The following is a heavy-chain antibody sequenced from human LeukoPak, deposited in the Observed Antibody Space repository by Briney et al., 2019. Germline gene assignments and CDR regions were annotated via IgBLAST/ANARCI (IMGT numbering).Heavy chain of an antibody. CDR2: INPNSGGT. V-gene: IGHV1-2*02. CDR1: GYTFTGYY. J-gene: IGHJ4*02. CDR3: ARLTSSGWSNYFDY. Sequence: ASVNVSCKASGYTFTGYYMHWVRQAPGQGLEWMGWINPNSGGTNYAQKFQGRVTMTRDTSISTAYMELSRLRSDDTAVYYCARLTSSGWSNYFDYWGQGTLVTVSS. D-gene: IGHD6-19*01.